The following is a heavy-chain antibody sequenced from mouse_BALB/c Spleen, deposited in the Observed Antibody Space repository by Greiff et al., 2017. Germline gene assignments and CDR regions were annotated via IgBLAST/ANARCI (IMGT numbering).Heavy chain of an antibody. CDR2: ISSGGGST. V-gene: IGHV5-12-1*01. D-gene: IGHD1-2*01. Sequence: EVKVVESGGGLVKPGGSLKLSCAASGFAFSSYDMSWVRQTPEKRLEWVAYISSGGGSTYYPDTVKGRFTISRDNAKNTLYLQMSSLKSEDTAMYYCARIFFITDAMDYWGQGTSVTVSS. CDR3: ARIFFITDAMDY. J-gene: IGHJ4*01. CDR1: GFAFSSYD.